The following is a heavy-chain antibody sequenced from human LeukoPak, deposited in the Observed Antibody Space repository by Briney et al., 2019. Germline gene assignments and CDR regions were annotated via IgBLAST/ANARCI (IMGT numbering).Heavy chain of an antibody. Sequence: PGGSLRLSCAASGFIFSDYSMNWVRQAPGKGLEWVSYIGGATYYADSVKGRFTISRDSAKNSVYLQMNSLRAEDTAVYYCARDHLYAFDYWGQGILVTVSS. CDR2: IGGAT. J-gene: IGHJ4*02. CDR1: GFIFSDYS. CDR3: ARDHLYAFDY. D-gene: IGHD3-16*01. V-gene: IGHV3-69-1*01.